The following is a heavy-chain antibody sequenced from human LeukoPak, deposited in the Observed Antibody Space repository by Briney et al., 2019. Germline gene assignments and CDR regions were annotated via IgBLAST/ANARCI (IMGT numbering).Heavy chain of an antibody. J-gene: IGHJ4*02. Sequence: SVKVSCKASGGTFSSYAISWVRQAPGQGLEWMGGIISIFGTANYAQKFQGRVTITADESTSTAYMELSSLRSEDTAVYYCARLSGNVVVPAAIRDYWGQGTLVTVSS. CDR3: ARLSGNVVVPAAIRDY. D-gene: IGHD2-2*01. V-gene: IGHV1-69*13. CDR1: GGTFSSYA. CDR2: IISIFGTA.